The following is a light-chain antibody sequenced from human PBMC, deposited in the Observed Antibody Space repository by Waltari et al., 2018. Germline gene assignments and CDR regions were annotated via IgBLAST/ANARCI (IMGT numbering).Light chain of an antibody. Sequence: QSALTQPASVSGSPGQSITISCTGTSRDVGGYNYVSWYQHHPGKAPKLVISDVSKRPSGVSNRFSGSKSGNTASLTISGLQAEDEADYFCSSFTTSSASDFVFGTGTKVTVL. CDR3: SSFTTSSASDFV. CDR2: DVS. V-gene: IGLV2-14*03. CDR1: SRDVGGYNY. J-gene: IGLJ1*01.